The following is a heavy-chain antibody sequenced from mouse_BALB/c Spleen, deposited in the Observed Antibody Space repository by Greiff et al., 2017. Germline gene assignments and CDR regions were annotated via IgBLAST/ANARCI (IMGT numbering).Heavy chain of an antibody. CDR2: IRLKSNNYAT. Sequence: EVKLVESGGGLVQPGGSMKLSCVASGFTFSNYWMNWVRQSPEKGLEWVAEIRLKSNNYATHYAESVKGRFTISRDDSKSSVYLQMNNLRAEDTGIYYCTSHYYGSSGFDYWGQGTTRTVSS. D-gene: IGHD1-1*01. CDR3: TSHYYGSSGFDY. V-gene: IGHV6-6*02. J-gene: IGHJ2*01. CDR1: GFTFSNYW.